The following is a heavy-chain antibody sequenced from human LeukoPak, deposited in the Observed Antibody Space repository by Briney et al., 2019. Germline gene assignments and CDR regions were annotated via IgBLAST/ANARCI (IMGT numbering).Heavy chain of an antibody. J-gene: IGHJ6*02. CDR3: ARASPTTVTTYYYGMDV. Sequence: ASVKVSCKASGYTFTSYAMNWVRQAPGQGLEWMGWINTNTRNPTYAQGFTGRFVFSLDTSVSTAYLQISSLKAEDTAVYYCARASPTTVTTYYYGMDVWGQGTTVTVSS. CDR2: INTNTRNP. D-gene: IGHD4-17*01. CDR1: GYTFTSYA. V-gene: IGHV7-4-1*02.